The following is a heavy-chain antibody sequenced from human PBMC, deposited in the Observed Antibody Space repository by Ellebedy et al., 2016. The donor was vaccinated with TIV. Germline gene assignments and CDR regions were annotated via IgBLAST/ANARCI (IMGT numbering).Heavy chain of an antibody. D-gene: IGHD6-13*01. J-gene: IGHJ4*02. Sequence: PGGSLRLSCAVSGFTFSNYAMSWVRQAPGKGLEWVSAISRSGGSTYYAGSVKGRFTISRDNSKTTLYLQMTSLRADDTAVYYCAKTEPYGTTWFGRIFWGQGTLVTVSS. CDR1: GFTFSNYA. CDR2: ISRSGGST. V-gene: IGHV3-23*01. CDR3: AKTEPYGTTWFGRIF.